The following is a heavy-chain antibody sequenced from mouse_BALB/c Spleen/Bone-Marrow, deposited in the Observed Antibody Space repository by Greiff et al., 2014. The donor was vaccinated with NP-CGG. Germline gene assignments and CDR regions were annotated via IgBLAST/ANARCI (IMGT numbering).Heavy chain of an antibody. D-gene: IGHD2-4*01. CDR1: GFNIKDYY. J-gene: IGHJ2*01. CDR3: NARGDYDFDYFDY. Sequence: DVKLVESGAELVRSGASVKLSCTASGFNIKDYYMHLVKQRPEQGLEWIGWIDPENGDTEYAPKFQGKATMTADTSSNTAYLQLSSLTSEDTAVYYCNARGDYDFDYFDYWGQGTTLTVSS. V-gene: IGHV14-4*02. CDR2: IDPENGDT.